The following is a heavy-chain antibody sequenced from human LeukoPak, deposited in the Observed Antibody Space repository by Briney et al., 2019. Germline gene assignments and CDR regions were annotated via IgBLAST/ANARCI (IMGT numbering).Heavy chain of an antibody. CDR1: GFTFSSYA. CDR3: AKGSYYDSSGSFYFDY. V-gene: IGHV3-23*01. J-gene: IGHJ4*02. Sequence: GGSLRLSCAASGFTFSSYAMSWVRQAPGKGLEWVSGISGIGDNTYYADSVKGRFTISRDNSKNTLYVQVNSLGTEDTAAYYCAKGSYYDSSGSFYFDYWGQGTLVTVSS. CDR2: ISGIGDNT. D-gene: IGHD3-22*01.